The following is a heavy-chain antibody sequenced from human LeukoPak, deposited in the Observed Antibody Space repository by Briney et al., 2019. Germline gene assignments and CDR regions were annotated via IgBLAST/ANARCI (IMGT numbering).Heavy chain of an antibody. V-gene: IGHV3-7*03. CDR1: GFTFSSYW. J-gene: IGHJ4*02. CDR3: ASAGGLRLGHLPFDY. D-gene: IGHD5-12*01. CDR2: IKQDGSEK. Sequence: GGSLRLSCAASGFTFSSYWMSWVRQAPGKGLEWVANIKQDGSEKYYVDSVKGRFTISRDNAKNSLCLQMNSLRAEDTAVYYCASAGGLRLGHLPFDYWGQGTLVTVSS.